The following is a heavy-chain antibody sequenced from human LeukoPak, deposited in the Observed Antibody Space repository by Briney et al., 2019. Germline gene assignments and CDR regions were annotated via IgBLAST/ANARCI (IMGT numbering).Heavy chain of an antibody. CDR3: AKTRGAAFPYYFDY. J-gene: IGHJ4*02. D-gene: IGHD1-26*01. CDR2: IRYDGSNK. CDR1: GFTFSTYG. Sequence: GGSLRLSCAASGFTFSTYGMHWVRQAPGKGLEGVAFIRYDGSNKYYADSVKGRFTISRDNSKNTLYLQVNSLRAEDTAVYYCAKTRGAAFPYYFDYWGQGTLVTVSS. V-gene: IGHV3-30*02.